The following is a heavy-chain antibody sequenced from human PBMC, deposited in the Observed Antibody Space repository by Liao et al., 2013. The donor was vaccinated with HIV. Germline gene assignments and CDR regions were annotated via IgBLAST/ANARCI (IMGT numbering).Heavy chain of an antibody. V-gene: IGHV4-39*07. Sequence: QLQLQESGPGLVKPSETLSLTCTVSGDSINTINYYWAWIRQPPGKGLEWIGYVYYSGIPYSTPSLTRRVTLSVDTSNNQFSLKLSSVTAADTAVYYCARALPSKGGSGFFVAFDPWGPGTLVTVSS. D-gene: IGHD2-21*01. CDR2: VYYSGIP. CDR3: ARALPSKGGSGFFVAFDP. CDR1: GDSINTINYY. J-gene: IGHJ5*02.